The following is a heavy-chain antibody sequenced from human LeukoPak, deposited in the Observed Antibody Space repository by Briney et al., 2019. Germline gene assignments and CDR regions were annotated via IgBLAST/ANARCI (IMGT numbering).Heavy chain of an antibody. Sequence: NPSETLSLTCAVYGGSFSGYYWSWIRQPPGKGLEWIGEINHSGSTNYNPSLKSRVTISVDTSKNQFSLKLTSVTAADTAVYYCASDDYGDLVNAFDIWGQGTMVTVSS. CDR1: GGSFSGYY. V-gene: IGHV4-34*01. CDR3: ASDDYGDLVNAFDI. D-gene: IGHD4-17*01. J-gene: IGHJ3*02. CDR2: INHSGST.